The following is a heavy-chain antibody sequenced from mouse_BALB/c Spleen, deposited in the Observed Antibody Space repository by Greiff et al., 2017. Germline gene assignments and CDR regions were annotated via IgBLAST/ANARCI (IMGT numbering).Heavy chain of an antibody. Sequence: VQLQQSGPGLVAPSQSLSITCTVSGFSLTGYGVNWVRQPPGKGLEWLGMIWGDGSTDYNSALKSRLSISKDNSKSQVFLKMNSLQTDDTARYYCARDGNYYGSSSYYFDYWGQGTTLTVSS. CDR1: GFSLTGYG. J-gene: IGHJ2*01. CDR3: ARDGNYYGSSSYYFDY. V-gene: IGHV2-6-7*01. D-gene: IGHD1-1*01. CDR2: IWGDGST.